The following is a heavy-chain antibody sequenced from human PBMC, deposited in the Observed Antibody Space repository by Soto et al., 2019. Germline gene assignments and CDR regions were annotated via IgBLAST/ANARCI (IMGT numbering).Heavy chain of an antibody. J-gene: IGHJ6*02. CDR2: INPNSGGT. CDR1: GYPFTGYY. Sequence: ASVKVSCKASGYPFTGYYMHWVRQTPGQGLEWMGWINPNSGGTNYAQKLQGRVTMTRDTSISTAYRELSRLISDDTAVYYCASTYGSGGSCHSDYYYYGMDVWGHGTTVTVSS. V-gene: IGHV1-2*02. CDR3: ASTYGSGGSCHSDYYYYGMDV. D-gene: IGHD2-15*01.